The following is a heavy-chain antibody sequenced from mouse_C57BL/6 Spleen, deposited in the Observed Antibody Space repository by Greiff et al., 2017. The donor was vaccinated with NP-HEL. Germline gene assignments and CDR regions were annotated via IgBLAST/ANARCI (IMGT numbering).Heavy chain of an antibody. CDR3: ARFAYYCGRSRYFDV. J-gene: IGHJ1*03. Sequence: QVQLQQSGAELVKPGASVKLSCKASGYTFTSYWMQWVKQRPGQGLEWIGEIYPSDGYTNYNQKFKGKATLTVDTSSSTAYMQLSSLTSEDSAVYYCARFAYYCGRSRYFDVWGTGTTVTVSS. CDR1: GYTFTSYW. CDR2: IYPSDGYT. D-gene: IGHD1-1*01. V-gene: IGHV1-50*01.